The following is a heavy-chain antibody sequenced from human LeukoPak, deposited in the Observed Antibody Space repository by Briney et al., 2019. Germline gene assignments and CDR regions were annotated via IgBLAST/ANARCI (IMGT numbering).Heavy chain of an antibody. V-gene: IGHV3-21*04. CDR1: GFTFSSYS. D-gene: IGHD6-13*01. Sequence: GGSLRLSCAASGFTFSSYSMNWVRQAPGKGLEWVSSISSSSSYIYYADSVKGRFTISRDNAKNSLYLQMNSLRAEDTAVYYCAKVAVIIAAAGTIDYWGQGTLVTVSS. CDR2: ISSSSSYI. J-gene: IGHJ4*02. CDR3: AKVAVIIAAAGTIDY.